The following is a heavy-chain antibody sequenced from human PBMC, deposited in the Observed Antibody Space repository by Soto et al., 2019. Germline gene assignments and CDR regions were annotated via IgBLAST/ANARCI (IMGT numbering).Heavy chain of an antibody. Sequence: PSETLSLTCTVSGGSISSGDYYWSWIRQPPGKGLEWIGYIYYSGSTYYNPSLKSRVTISVDTSENQFSLKLSSVTAADTAVYYCAGFWSGYYYYYGMDVWGQGTTVTVSS. CDR2: IYYSGST. CDR1: GGSISSGDYY. J-gene: IGHJ6*02. D-gene: IGHD3-3*01. V-gene: IGHV4-30-4*01. CDR3: AGFWSGYYYYYGMDV.